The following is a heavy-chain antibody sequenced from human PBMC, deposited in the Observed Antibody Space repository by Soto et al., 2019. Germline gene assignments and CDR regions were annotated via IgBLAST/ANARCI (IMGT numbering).Heavy chain of an antibody. V-gene: IGHV4-39*01. D-gene: IGHD6-13*01. CDR1: GGSISSSSYY. CDR3: ARPWIAAAGKGHHNWFDP. Sequence: SETLSLTCTVSGGSISSSSYYWGWIRQPPVKGLEWIGSIYYSGSTYYNPSLKSRVTISVDTSKNQFSLKLSSVTAADTAVYYCARPWIAAAGKGHHNWFDPWGQGTLVTVSS. CDR2: IYYSGST. J-gene: IGHJ5*02.